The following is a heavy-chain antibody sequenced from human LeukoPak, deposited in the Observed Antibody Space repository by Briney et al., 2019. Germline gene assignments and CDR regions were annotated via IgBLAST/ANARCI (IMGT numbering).Heavy chain of an antibody. CDR3: ARGRYGLLSGYDY. V-gene: IGHV1-2*06. J-gene: IGHJ4*02. CDR2: MNPNSGDT. Sequence: ASVKDSCKASGYIFTGYYVHWVRQAPAQGLEWMGRMNPNSGDTNYAQKFLGRVTKTRDTSITTAYVELSSLTSDDAAVYYCARGRYGLLSGYDYWGQGAMVTVSS. CDR1: GYIFTGYY. D-gene: IGHD3-22*01.